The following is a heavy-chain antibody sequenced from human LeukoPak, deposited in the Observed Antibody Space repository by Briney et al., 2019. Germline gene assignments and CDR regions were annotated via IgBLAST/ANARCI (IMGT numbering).Heavy chain of an antibody. V-gene: IGHV3-64D*09. Sequence: GGSLRLSWSASGXTFSSYAVHWVRQAPGKGLEYVSAINSNGGITFYADSMKGRFTISRDDSKNTLYLQMSSLRAEDTAIYYCVKGVAARLDYWGQGTLVTVSS. J-gene: IGHJ4*02. CDR3: VKGVAARLDY. D-gene: IGHD6-6*01. CDR2: INSNGGIT. CDR1: GXTFSSYA.